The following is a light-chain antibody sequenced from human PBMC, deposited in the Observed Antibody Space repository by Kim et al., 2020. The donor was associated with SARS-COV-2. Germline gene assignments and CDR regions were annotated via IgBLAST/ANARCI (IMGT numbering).Light chain of an antibody. Sequence: QSVLTQPPSVSGAPGQRVTISCTGSSSNIGAGYDVHWYQQLPGAAPKLIIYGNNNRPSGVPDRLSASKSGTSASLAITGLQAEDEADYYCQSYDSSLSAYVFGTGTKVTVL. J-gene: IGLJ1*01. CDR3: QSYDSSLSAYV. V-gene: IGLV1-40*01. CDR2: GNN. CDR1: SSNIGAGYD.